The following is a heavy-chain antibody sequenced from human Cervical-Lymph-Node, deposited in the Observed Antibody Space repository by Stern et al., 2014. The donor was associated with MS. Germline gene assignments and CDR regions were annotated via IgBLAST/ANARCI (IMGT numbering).Heavy chain of an antibody. D-gene: IGHD3-10*01. Sequence: EVQLGESGGGLVKPGGSLSLSCAASGFTFSDYGMNWVRQAPGKGLEWVSSISATSSYIYYADSVRGRFTISRDNAKNSLYLQMNSLRAEDTAMYYCARGGDYYGDSAYWGQGAPVTFSS. CDR1: GFTFSDYG. CDR2: ISATSSYI. CDR3: ARGGDYYGDSAY. J-gene: IGHJ4*02. V-gene: IGHV3-21*01.